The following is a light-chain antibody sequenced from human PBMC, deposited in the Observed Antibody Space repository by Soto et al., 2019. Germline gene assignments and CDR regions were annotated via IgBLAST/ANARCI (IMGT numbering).Light chain of an antibody. CDR3: QQYNNWPPWT. CDR1: QRISRN. CDR2: DAS. Sequence: EIVLTQSPATLSVSPGESATLSCRASQRISRNLAWYQQKPGQAPRLLIYDASTRATAIPARFSGSGSETEFTLTISSLQSEDSAVYYCQQYNNWPPWTFGQGTKVVI. V-gene: IGKV3-15*01. J-gene: IGKJ1*01.